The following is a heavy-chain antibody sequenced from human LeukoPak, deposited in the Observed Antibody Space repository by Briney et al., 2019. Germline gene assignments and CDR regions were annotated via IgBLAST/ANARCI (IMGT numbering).Heavy chain of an antibody. V-gene: IGHV3-30-3*01. J-gene: IGHJ6*02. Sequence: PGGSLRLSCAASGFTFSSYAMHWVRQAPGKGLEWVAVISYDGSNKYYADSVKGRFTISRDNSKNTLYLQMNSLRAEDTAVYYCARGGPNYYGSGSSRYYYYYGMDVWAKGPRSPSP. CDR3: ARGGPNYYGSGSSRYYYYYGMDV. CDR2: ISYDGSNK. CDR1: GFTFSSYA. D-gene: IGHD3-10*01.